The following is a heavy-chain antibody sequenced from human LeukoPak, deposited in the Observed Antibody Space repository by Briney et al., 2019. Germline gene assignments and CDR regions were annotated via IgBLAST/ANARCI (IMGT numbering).Heavy chain of an antibody. J-gene: IGHJ4*02. Sequence: GGSLRLSCAASGFTFSSYGMHWVRQAPGKGLEWVAVISYDGSNKYYADSVKGRFTISRDNAKNSLYLQMNSLRAEDTAVYYCARDGDMYGDSFYYFDYWGQGTLVTVSS. V-gene: IGHV3-30*03. CDR1: GFTFSSYG. CDR3: ARDGDMYGDSFYYFDY. D-gene: IGHD4-17*01. CDR2: ISYDGSNK.